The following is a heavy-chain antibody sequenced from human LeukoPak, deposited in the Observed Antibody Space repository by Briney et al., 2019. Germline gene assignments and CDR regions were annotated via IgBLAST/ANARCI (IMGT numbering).Heavy chain of an antibody. D-gene: IGHD3-22*01. Sequence: VASVKVSCKASGGTFSSYAISWVRQAPGQGLEWMGRIIPILGIANYAQKFQGRVTITADKSTSTAYMELSSLRSEDTAVYYCARDWLDYYDSSGSFDYWGQGTLVTVSS. V-gene: IGHV1-69*04. CDR2: IIPILGIA. CDR1: GGTFSSYA. CDR3: ARDWLDYYDSSGSFDY. J-gene: IGHJ4*02.